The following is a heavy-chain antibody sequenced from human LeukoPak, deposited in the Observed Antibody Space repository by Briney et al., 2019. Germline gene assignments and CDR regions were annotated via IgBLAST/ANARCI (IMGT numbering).Heavy chain of an antibody. D-gene: IGHD3-22*01. CDR3: ASGSSAYYYDSSARKFGY. V-gene: IGHV4-34*01. CDR1: GGSFSGYY. Sequence: SETLSLTCAVYGGSFSGYYWSWIRQPPGEGLEWIGEINHSGSTNYNPSLKSRVTISVDTSKNQFSLKLSSVTAADTAVYYCASGSSAYYYDSSARKFGYWGQGTLVTVSS. J-gene: IGHJ4*02. CDR2: INHSGST.